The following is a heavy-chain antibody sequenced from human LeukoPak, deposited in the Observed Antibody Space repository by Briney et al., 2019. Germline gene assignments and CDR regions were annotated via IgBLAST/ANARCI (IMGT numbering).Heavy chain of an antibody. CDR2: IYYSGST. CDR3: ARDFSVGGFDP. J-gene: IGHJ5*02. V-gene: IGHV4-39*07. D-gene: IGHD3-10*01. CDR1: GGSISSSSYY. Sequence: KSSETLSLTCTVSGGSISSSSYYWGWIRQPPGKGLEWIGSIYYSGSTYYNPSLKSRVTISVDTSKNQFSLKLSSVTAADTAVYYCARDFSVGGFDPWGQGTLVTVSS.